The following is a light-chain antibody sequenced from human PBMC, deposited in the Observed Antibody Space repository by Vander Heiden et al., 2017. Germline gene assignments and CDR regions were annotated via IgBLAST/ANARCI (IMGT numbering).Light chain of an antibody. J-gene: IGLJ1*01. CDR1: NIGSES. CDR2: GDT. Sequence: SLVLTQPPSVSVAPGQTTGITCGGNNIGSESVHWYQQKPGQAPVLGVYGDTDRPSGIPERFSGSNSGNTATLTISRVEAGDAADYYCQVWDSSSDHYVFGGGTTVIVL. V-gene: IGLV3-21*02. CDR3: QVWDSSSDHYV.